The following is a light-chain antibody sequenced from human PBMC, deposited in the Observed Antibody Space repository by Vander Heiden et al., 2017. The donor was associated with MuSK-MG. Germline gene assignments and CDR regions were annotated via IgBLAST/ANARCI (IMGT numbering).Light chain of an antibody. V-gene: IGKV1-9*01. CDR1: ERISSY. CDR3: QQLNSYPIT. Sequence: DIQLTQSPSFLSASVGDRVTITCRASERISSYLAWYQQKPGRAPNLLIYTASSLQTGVPSRFSGSGSGTEFTLTISSLHPEDFATYYCQQLNSYPITFGGGTKVEI. J-gene: IGKJ4*01. CDR2: TAS.